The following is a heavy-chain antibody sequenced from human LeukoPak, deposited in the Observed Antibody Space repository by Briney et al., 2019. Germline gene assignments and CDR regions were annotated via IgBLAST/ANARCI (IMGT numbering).Heavy chain of an antibody. Sequence: GGSLRLSCTASSGYSMNWVRQAPGKGLEWVAYISSASSTIYYADSVEGRFTISRDNAQNSLNLQMNSLRAEDTAVYYCVREGVGYGYFGYMDVWGKGTTVTVSS. CDR1: SGYS. CDR2: ISSASSTI. CDR3: VREGVGYGYFGYMDV. J-gene: IGHJ6*03. V-gene: IGHV3-48*04. D-gene: IGHD5-18*01.